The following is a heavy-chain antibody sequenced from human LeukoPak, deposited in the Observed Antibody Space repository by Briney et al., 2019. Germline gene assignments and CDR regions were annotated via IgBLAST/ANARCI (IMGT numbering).Heavy chain of an antibody. CDR1: GGSIGSYY. Sequence: PSETLSLTCTVSGGSIGSYYWSWIRQPPGKGLEWIGYIYYSGSTNYNPSLKSRVTISVDTSKNQFSLKLSSVTAADTAVYYCARGLGVYAFDIWGQGTMVTVSS. CDR3: ARGLGVYAFDI. D-gene: IGHD3-16*01. V-gene: IGHV4-59*01. J-gene: IGHJ3*02. CDR2: IYYSGST.